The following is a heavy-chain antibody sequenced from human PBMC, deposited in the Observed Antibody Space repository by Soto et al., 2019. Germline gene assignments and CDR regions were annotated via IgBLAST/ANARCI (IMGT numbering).Heavy chain of an antibody. D-gene: IGHD2-15*01. Sequence: QVQLQQWGAGLLKPSETLSLTCAVYGGSFSGYYWSWIRQPPGKGLGWIGEINHSGSTNYNPSLKSRVTISVDTSKNQFSLKLSSVTAADTAVYYCARGRVAATHVDAFDIWGQGTMVTVSS. CDR2: INHSGST. V-gene: IGHV4-34*01. CDR3: ARGRVAATHVDAFDI. J-gene: IGHJ3*02. CDR1: GGSFSGYY.